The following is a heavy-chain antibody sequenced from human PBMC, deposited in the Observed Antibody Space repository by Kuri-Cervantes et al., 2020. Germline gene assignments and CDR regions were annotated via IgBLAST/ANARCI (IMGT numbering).Heavy chain of an antibody. J-gene: IGHJ4*02. CDR2: ISGSGGST. CDR3: ARDIVGATFSFDY. V-gene: IGHV3-23*01. CDR1: GFTFSSYA. Sequence: GESLKISCAASGFTFSSYAMSWVRQAPGKGLEWVSAISGSGGSTYYADSVKGRFTISRDNSKNTLYLQMNSLRAEDAAVYYCARDIVGATFSFDYWGRGTLVTVSS. D-gene: IGHD1-26*01.